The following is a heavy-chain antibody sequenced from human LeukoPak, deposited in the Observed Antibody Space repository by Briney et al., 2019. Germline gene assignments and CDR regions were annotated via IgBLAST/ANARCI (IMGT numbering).Heavy chain of an antibody. J-gene: IGHJ5*02. Sequence: GASVKVSCKASGYTFTGYYMHWVRQAPGQGLEWMGWINPNSGGTNYAQKFQGGVTMTWDTSISTAYMELSSLRSDDTAVYYCTSDTYYYDSTGLGHWFDPWGQGTLVTVSS. V-gene: IGHV1-2*02. CDR1: GYTFTGYY. CDR2: INPNSGGT. CDR3: TSDTYYYDSTGLGHWFDP. D-gene: IGHD3-22*01.